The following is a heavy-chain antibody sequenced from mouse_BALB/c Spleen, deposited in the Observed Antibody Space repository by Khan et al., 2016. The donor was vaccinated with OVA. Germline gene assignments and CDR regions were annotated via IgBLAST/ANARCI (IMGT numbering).Heavy chain of an antibody. V-gene: IGHV1S132*01. Sequence: QVQLQQSGAELVKPGASVKLSCKTSGYTFTSYWIQWVKQRPGQGLGWIGQIFPGTGTTYYNENFKGKATLTVDTSSSTAYMQVSSLTSEDSAVYFCARCYFGNYEFVYWGQGTLVTVSP. D-gene: IGHD2-1*01. J-gene: IGHJ3*01. CDR2: IFPGTGTT. CDR3: ARCYFGNYEFVY. CDR1: GYTFTSYW.